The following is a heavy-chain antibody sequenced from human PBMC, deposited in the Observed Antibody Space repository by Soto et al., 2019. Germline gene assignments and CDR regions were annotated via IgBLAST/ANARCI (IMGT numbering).Heavy chain of an antibody. V-gene: IGHV3-48*02. D-gene: IGHD3-10*01. CDR1: GFTFSSYS. Sequence: EVQLVETGGGLVQPGGSLRLSCAASGFTFSSYSMNWVRQAPGKGLEWVSYISSSSSTIYYADSVKGRFTISRDNAKNSLYLQMNSLRDEDTAVYFCAGGDIWFGNNWFDPWGQGTLVTVSS. J-gene: IGHJ5*02. CDR2: ISSSSSTI. CDR3: AGGDIWFGNNWFDP.